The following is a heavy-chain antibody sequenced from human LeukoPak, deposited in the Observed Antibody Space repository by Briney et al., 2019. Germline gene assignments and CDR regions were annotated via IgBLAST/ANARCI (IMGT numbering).Heavy chain of an antibody. J-gene: IGHJ4*02. CDR3: AKDLTASPQCY. D-gene: IGHD2-2*01. Sequence: GGSLRLSCVASAFSDKSNYMSWVRQAPGKGLEWVSAISGSGGSTYYADSVKGRFTISRDNSKNTLYLQMNSLRAEDTAVYYCAKDLTASPQCYWGQGTLVTVSS. CDR1: AFSDKSNY. V-gene: IGHV3-23*01. CDR2: ISGSGGST.